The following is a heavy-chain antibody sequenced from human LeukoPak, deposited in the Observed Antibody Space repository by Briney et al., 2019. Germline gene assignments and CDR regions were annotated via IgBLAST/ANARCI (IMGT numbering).Heavy chain of an antibody. CDR3: AKLHDSSGYYFDY. J-gene: IGHJ4*02. D-gene: IGHD3-22*01. V-gene: IGHV3-30*18. Sequence: GGSLRLSCAASGFTFSSYGMHWVRQAPGKGLGWVAVISYDGSNKYYADSVKGRFTISRDNSKNTLYLQMNSLRAEDTAVYYCAKLHDSSGYYFDYWGQGTLVTVSS. CDR2: ISYDGSNK. CDR1: GFTFSSYG.